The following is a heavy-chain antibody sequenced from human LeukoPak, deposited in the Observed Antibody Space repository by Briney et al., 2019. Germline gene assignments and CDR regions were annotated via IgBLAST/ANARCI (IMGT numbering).Heavy chain of an antibody. CDR2: IYTSGST. J-gene: IGHJ4*02. V-gene: IGHV4-4*07. D-gene: IGHD3-3*01. CDR1: GGSISSYD. Sequence: TSETLSLTCTVSGGSISSYDWSWIRQPAGKGLEWIGRIYTSGSTKYNPSLKSRVTMSLDTSKKQFSLRLSSVTAADTAVYYCAREGSRDFWSGPVYYFDYWGQGTLVTVSS. CDR3: AREGSRDFWSGPVYYFDY.